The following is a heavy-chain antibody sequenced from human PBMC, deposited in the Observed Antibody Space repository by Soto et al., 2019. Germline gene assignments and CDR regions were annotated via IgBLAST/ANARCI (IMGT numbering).Heavy chain of an antibody. D-gene: IGHD3-16*01. Sequence: GGSLILWDRSSGVMFGSYSMAWVRQAPGKGLEWLSYITSSSAYIYYADSVRGRFTISRDNAQNSVYLHVNNLRAEDTAVYYCTRDALQYYDRDGRHAGWGQGTLVTVSS. CDR1: GVMFGSYS. CDR2: ITSSSAYI. CDR3: TRDALQYYDRDGRHAG. J-gene: IGHJ4*02. V-gene: IGHV3-21*06.